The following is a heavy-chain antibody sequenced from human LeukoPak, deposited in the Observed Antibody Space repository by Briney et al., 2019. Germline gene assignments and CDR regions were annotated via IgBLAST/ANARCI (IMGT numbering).Heavy chain of an antibody. D-gene: IGHD2-15*01. J-gene: IGHJ4*02. CDR3: AKGSRPVIAATFFDY. Sequence: GGSLRLSCAASGFTFSSYAMSWVRQAPGKGLEWVSAISGSSGGTSYAASVKGRFTISRDNSKNTLYLQMNSLRAEDTAVYYCAKGSRPVIAATFFDYWGQGTLVTVSS. V-gene: IGHV3-23*01. CDR2: ISGSSGGT. CDR1: GFTFSSYA.